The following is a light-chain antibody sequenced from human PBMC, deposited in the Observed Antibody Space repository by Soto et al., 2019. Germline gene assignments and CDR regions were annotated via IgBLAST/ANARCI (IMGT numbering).Light chain of an antibody. Sequence: DIQMTQSPSSLSASVGDRVTITCRASQSISSYLNWYQQKPGKAPKLLIYAASSLQSGVPSRFSGSGSGTDFTLTISSLQPEDFATYYCQQYNSYWTFGQGTKVE. CDR3: QQYNSYWT. J-gene: IGKJ1*01. V-gene: IGKV1-39*01. CDR1: QSISSY. CDR2: AAS.